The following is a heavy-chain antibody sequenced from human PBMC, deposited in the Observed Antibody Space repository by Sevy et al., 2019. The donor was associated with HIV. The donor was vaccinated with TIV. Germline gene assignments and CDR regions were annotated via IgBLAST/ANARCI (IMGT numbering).Heavy chain of an antibody. D-gene: IGHD6-13*01. CDR2: IRYDGSDK. V-gene: IGHV3-30*02. CDR1: GFTFSNFG. CDR3: AKDLAGPGRRYFDY. Sequence: GGSLSLSCTASGFTFSNFGMHWVRQVPGKGLEWVTFIRYDGSDKYYAASVKGRFTISRDDSKNTLYLQMDSLRAEDTAMYYCAKDLAGPGRRYFDYWGQGTLVTVSS. J-gene: IGHJ4*02.